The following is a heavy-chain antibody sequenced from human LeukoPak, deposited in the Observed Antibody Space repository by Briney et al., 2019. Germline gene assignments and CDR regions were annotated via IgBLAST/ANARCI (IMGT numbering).Heavy chain of an antibody. CDR1: GFTFSSYG. J-gene: IGHJ6*02. Sequence: GGPLRLSCTASGFTFSSYGMHGVRQAPGKGLKWVAVIWFDGSNKYYADSVKGRLTISRDNSKSTLYLQMNSLRAEDTAVYYCAKAVAATGHYYFGMDVWGQGTTVTVSS. CDR2: IWFDGSNK. D-gene: IGHD6-19*01. CDR3: AKAVAATGHYYFGMDV. V-gene: IGHV3-33*06.